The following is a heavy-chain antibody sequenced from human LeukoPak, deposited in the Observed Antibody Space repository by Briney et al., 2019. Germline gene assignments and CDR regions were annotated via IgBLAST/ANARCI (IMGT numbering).Heavy chain of an antibody. J-gene: IGHJ3*02. CDR1: GGSFSGYY. V-gene: IGHV4-34*01. CDR2: IYHSGST. CDR3: ARDDSSAEGGAFDI. D-gene: IGHD3-22*01. Sequence: PSETLFLTCAVYGGSFSGYYWSWIRQPPGKGLEWIGYIYHSGSTYYNPSLKSRVTISVDRSKNQFSLKLSSVTAADTAVYYCARDDSSAEGGAFDIWGQGTMVTVSS.